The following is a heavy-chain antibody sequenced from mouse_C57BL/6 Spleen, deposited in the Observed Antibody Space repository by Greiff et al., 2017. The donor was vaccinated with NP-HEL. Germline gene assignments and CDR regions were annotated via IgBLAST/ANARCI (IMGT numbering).Heavy chain of an antibody. CDR2: IYPGSGNT. J-gene: IGHJ4*01. V-gene: IGHV1-66*01. CDR3: AREGEPIYAMDY. Sequence: VKVVESGPELVKPGASVKISCKASGYSFTSYYIHWVKQRPGQGLEWIGWIYPGSGNTKYNEKFKGKATLTADTSSSTAYMQLSSLTSEDSAVYYCAREGEPIYAMDYWGQGTSVTVSS. CDR1: GYSFTSYY.